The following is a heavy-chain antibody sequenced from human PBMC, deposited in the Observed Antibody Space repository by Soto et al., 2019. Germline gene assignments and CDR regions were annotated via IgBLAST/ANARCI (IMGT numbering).Heavy chain of an antibody. CDR3: AKDPQMYYGSGSFDY. D-gene: IGHD3-10*01. CDR1: GFTFSSYG. Sequence: QVQLVESGGGVVQPGRSLRLSCAASGFTFSSYGMHWVRQAPGKGLEWVAVISYDGSNKYYADSVKGRFTISRDNSKNTLYLQMNSLRAEDTAVYYCAKDPQMYYGSGSFDYWGQGTLVTVSS. V-gene: IGHV3-30*18. J-gene: IGHJ4*02. CDR2: ISYDGSNK.